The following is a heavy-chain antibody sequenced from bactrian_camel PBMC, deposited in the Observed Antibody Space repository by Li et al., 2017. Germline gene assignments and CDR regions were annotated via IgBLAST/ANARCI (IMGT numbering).Heavy chain of an antibody. V-gene: IGHV3S53*01. J-gene: IGHJ7*01. CDR2: ICPNGRT. CDR1: GYRYYSNGC. Sequence: VQLVESGGGSVQAGGSLILSCAGSGYRYYSNGCMGWFRQAPGKEREGVAVICPNGRTTYTESVKGRFTISKDNAENTLYLQMNSLKPEDTAIYYCAAVGGWYCSLSRTMAYWGKGTQVTVS. D-gene: IGHD6*01.